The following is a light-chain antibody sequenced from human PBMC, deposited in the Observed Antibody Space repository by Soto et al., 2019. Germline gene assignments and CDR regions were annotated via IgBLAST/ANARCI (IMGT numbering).Light chain of an antibody. CDR3: QHYGGSIT. Sequence: EIVLTQSPGTLSLSLGDTVTLSCRASQSVSSSYLAWYQHKPGQAPRLLIYGASRRATGIPDRFSGSGSGKAFTLTIRRLDADEFAEYYCQHYGGSITFGQGTRLE. CDR2: GAS. V-gene: IGKV3-20*01. CDR1: QSVSSSY. J-gene: IGKJ5*01.